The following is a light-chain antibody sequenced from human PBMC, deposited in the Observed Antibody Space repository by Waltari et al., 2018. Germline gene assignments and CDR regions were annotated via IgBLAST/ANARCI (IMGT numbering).Light chain of an antibody. V-gene: IGLV3-1*01. CDR1: KLGNRY. CDR2: QDS. J-gene: IGLJ2*01. CDR3: QAWDSSTVV. Sequence: SYEVTQPPSVSVSPGETASITCSGDKLGNRYTCWYQQKPGQSPVLVLYQDSKRPSGIPERFSGSSSGNTATLTISGTQAMDEADYFCQAWDSSTVVCGGGTRLTVL.